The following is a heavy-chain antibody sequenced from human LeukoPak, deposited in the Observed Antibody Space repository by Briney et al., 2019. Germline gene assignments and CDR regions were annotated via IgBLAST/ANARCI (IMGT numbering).Heavy chain of an antibody. J-gene: IGHJ4*02. CDR3: ARAGYDYGFFNLDY. Sequence: SETLSLTCTVSGGSISSYYWNWIRQPPGEGLEWIGYFHYSGSTNYNPSLKSRVTISVDTSKNQFSLKLSSVTAADTALYYCARAGYDYGFFNLDYWGQGTLVTVSS. CDR2: FHYSGST. D-gene: IGHD5-18*01. V-gene: IGHV4-59*08. CDR1: GGSISSYY.